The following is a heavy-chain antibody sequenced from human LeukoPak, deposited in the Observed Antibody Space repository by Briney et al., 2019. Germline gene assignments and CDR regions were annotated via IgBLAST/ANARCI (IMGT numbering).Heavy chain of an antibody. CDR2: INHSGST. Sequence: SSETLSLTCAVYGGSFSGYYWSWIRQPPGKGLEWIGEINHSGSTNYNPSLKSRVTISVDTSKNQFSLKLSSVTAADTAVYYCVRGRWRRWWFDPWGQGTLVTVSS. CDR1: GGSFSGYY. D-gene: IGHD3-3*01. V-gene: IGHV4-34*01. CDR3: VRGRWRRWWFDP. J-gene: IGHJ5*02.